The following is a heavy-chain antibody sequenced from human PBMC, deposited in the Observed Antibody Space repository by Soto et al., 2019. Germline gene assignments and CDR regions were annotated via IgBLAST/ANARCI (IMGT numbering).Heavy chain of an antibody. CDR3: AGALENPYFYYGLNV. Sequence: ASVKVSCKASGYTFTGYYMHWVRQAPGQGLEWMGWINPNSGGTNYAQKFQGRVTMTRDTSISTAYMELSRLRSDDTAVYYCAGALENPYFYYGLNVWGQGTTVTVSS. CDR2: INPNSGGT. CDR1: GYTFTGYY. D-gene: IGHD1-1*01. V-gene: IGHV1-2*02. J-gene: IGHJ6*02.